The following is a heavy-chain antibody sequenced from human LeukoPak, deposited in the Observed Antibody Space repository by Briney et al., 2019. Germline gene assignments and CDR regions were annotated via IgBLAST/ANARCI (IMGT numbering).Heavy chain of an antibody. Sequence: PGGSLRLSCAASGFTFSTYWMHWVRQVPGKGLVWVSRINGDGSNTSYADSVKGRFTISRDNAKNTLNLQMNSLRAEATAVYYCANLYHPDYWGKGTMVTVSS. CDR3: ANLYHPDY. D-gene: IGHD1-14*01. J-gene: IGHJ4*02. CDR2: INGDGSNT. CDR1: GFTFSTYW. V-gene: IGHV3-74*01.